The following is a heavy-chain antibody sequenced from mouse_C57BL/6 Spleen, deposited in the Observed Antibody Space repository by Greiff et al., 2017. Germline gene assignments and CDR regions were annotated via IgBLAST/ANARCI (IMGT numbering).Heavy chain of an antibody. V-gene: IGHV1-80*01. D-gene: IGHD2-1*01. CDR2: IYPGDGDT. CDR3: ARDGNYWFAY. Sequence: QVQLQQSGAELVKPGASVKISCKASGYAFSSYWMHWVKQRPGKGLEWIGQIYPGDGDTNYNGKFKGKATLTADKSSSTAYMQLSSLTSEDSAVYFCARDGNYWFAYWGQGTLVTVSA. J-gene: IGHJ3*01. CDR1: GYAFSSYW.